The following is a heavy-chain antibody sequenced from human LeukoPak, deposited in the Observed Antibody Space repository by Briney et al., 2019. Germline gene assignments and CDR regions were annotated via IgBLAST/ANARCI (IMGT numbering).Heavy chain of an antibody. CDR1: GFTFSSYG. D-gene: IGHD1-26*01. J-gene: IGHJ4*02. Sequence: GGSLRLSCAASGFTFSSYGMHWVRQAPGKGLEWVAVISDDGSNKYYADSVKGRFTISRYNSKNTLYLQMNSLRAEDTAVYYCAKARGIFGSYLPFDYWGQGTLVTVSS. CDR3: AKARGIFGSYLPFDY. V-gene: IGHV3-30*18. CDR2: ISDDGSNK.